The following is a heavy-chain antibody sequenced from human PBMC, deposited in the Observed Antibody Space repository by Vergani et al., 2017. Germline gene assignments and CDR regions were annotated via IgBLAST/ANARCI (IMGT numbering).Heavy chain of an antibody. CDR1: GFTFSSYE. D-gene: IGHD3-9*01. CDR2: ISSSGSTI. CDR3: AIIRFRGRYFDCLNSLPDFDY. J-gene: IGHJ4*02. Sequence: EVQLVESGGGLVQPGGSLRLSCAASGFTFSSYEMNWVRQAPGKGLEWVSYISSSGSTIYYADSVKGRFTISRDNAKNSLYLQMNSLRAEDTAVYYCAIIRFRGRYFDCLNSLPDFDYWGQGTLVTVSS. V-gene: IGHV3-48*03.